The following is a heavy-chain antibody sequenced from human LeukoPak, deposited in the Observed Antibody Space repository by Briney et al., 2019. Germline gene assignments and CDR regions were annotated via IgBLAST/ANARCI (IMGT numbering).Heavy chain of an antibody. CDR2: IIPIFGTA. J-gene: IGHJ6*02. CDR1: GGTFSSYA. Sequence: SVNVSFKASGGTFSSYAISWVRQAPGQGLEWMGGIIPIFGTANYAQKFQGRVTITADESTSTAYMELSSLRSEDTAVYYCARDNRGSVPYGMDVWGQGTTVTVSS. V-gene: IGHV1-69*13. D-gene: IGHD7-27*01. CDR3: ARDNRGSVPYGMDV.